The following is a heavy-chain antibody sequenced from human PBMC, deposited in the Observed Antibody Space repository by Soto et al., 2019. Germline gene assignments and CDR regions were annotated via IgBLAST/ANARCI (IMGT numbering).Heavy chain of an antibody. CDR2: IYYSGST. J-gene: IGHJ4*02. D-gene: IGHD3-16*01. V-gene: IGHV4-59*01. CDR1: GCSISSYY. Sequence: KPXEALSLTCTVSGCSISSYYWSWIRQPPGKGLEWIGYIYYSGSTNYNPSLKSRVTISVDTSKNQFSLKLSSVTAADTAVYYCARVRGDFDSWGQGTLATVSS. CDR3: ARVRGDFDS.